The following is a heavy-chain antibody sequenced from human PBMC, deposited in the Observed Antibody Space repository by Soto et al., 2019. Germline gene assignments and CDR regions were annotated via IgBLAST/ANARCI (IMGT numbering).Heavy chain of an antibody. V-gene: IGHV4-34*01. D-gene: IGHD3-10*01. CDR3: AFIFRDGYYYYGMDV. CDR1: GGSFSGYY. CDR2: INHSGST. Sequence: XGTLALACAVYGGSFSGYYWSWIRQPPGKGLEWIGEINHSGSTNYNPSLKSRVTISVDTSKNQFSLKLSSVTAADTAVYYCAFIFRDGYYYYGMDVWGQGTTVTVSS. J-gene: IGHJ6*02.